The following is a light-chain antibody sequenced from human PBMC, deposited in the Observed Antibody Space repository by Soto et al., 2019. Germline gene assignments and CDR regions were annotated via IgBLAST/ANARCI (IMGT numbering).Light chain of an antibody. CDR2: DVT. Sequence: QSVLTQPASVSGSPGQSITISCTGTSDDVGAYDFVSWYQEHPGKAPKLMIYDVTHRPSGVSNRFSGSKSGNTASLTISGLLAEDEADYYCSSYRSSSTFYLFGTGTKVTVL. CDR1: SDDVGAYDF. J-gene: IGLJ1*01. CDR3: SSYRSSSTFYL. V-gene: IGLV2-14*03.